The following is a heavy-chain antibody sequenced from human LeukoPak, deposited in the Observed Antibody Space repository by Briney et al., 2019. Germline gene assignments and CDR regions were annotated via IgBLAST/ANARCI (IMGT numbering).Heavy chain of an antibody. CDR3: AKDNSYYDSSGYYIDY. CDR1: GFTFGDYG. J-gene: IGHJ4*02. D-gene: IGHD3-22*01. V-gene: IGHV3-20*04. Sequence: GGSLRLPCAVSGFTFGDYGMRWVRQAPGKGLEWVSGINWNGGSTGYADSVKGRFTISRDNSKNTLYLQMNSLRAEDTAMYYCAKDNSYYDSSGYYIDYWGQGTLVTVSS. CDR2: INWNGGST.